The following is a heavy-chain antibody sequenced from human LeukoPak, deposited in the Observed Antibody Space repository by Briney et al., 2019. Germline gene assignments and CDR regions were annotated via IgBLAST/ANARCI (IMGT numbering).Heavy chain of an antibody. Sequence: SQTLSLTCTVSGGSISSGGYYWSWIRQHPGKGLEWIGYIYYSGSTNYNPSLKSRVTISVDTSKNQFSLKLTSVTAADTAVYYCARGYYSNYVYYYYGMDVWGQGTTVTVSS. CDR2: IYYSGST. CDR1: GGSISSGGYY. J-gene: IGHJ6*02. D-gene: IGHD4-11*01. V-gene: IGHV4-61*08. CDR3: ARGYYSNYVYYYYGMDV.